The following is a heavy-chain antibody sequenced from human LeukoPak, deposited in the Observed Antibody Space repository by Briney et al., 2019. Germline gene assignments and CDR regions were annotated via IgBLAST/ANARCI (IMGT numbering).Heavy chain of an antibody. Sequence: SETLSLTCAVYGGSFSGYYWSWIRQPPGKGLEWIREINHSGSTNYNPSLKSRVTISVDTSKNQFSLKLSSVTAADTAVYYCARGRLTYSYDSSGYLSYWGQGSLVTVSS. CDR2: INHSGST. J-gene: IGHJ4*02. CDR1: GGSFSGYY. V-gene: IGHV4-34*01. D-gene: IGHD3-22*01. CDR3: ARGRLTYSYDSSGYLSY.